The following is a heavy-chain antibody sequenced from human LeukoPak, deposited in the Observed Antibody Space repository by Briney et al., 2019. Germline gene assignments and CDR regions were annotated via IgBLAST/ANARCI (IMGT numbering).Heavy chain of an antibody. Sequence: GGSLRLSCAASGFTFSSYAMSWVRQAPGKGLEWVSAISGSGGSTYYAGSVKGRFTISRDNSKNTLYLQMSSLRAEDTAVYYCVKARGDSGSFYTAGGFDYWGQGTLVTVSS. CDR3: VKARGDSGSFYTAGGFDY. J-gene: IGHJ4*02. CDR1: GFTFSSYA. CDR2: ISGSGGST. V-gene: IGHV3-23*01. D-gene: IGHD1-26*01.